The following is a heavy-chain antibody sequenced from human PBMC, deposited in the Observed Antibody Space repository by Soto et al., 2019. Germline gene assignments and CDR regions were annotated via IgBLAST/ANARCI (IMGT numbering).Heavy chain of an antibody. CDR3: ARDYYDGGASYGLEI. CDR2: INPNSGGA. CDR1: GYTFTGYY. D-gene: IGHD3-16*01. Sequence: QVHLVQSGAEVVKPGASVKVSCKASGYTFTGYYIHWVRQAPGQGLEWMGWINPNSGGANIAQKFKGWVTMTRDTSISTAYMELTRLNSNDTAVYYCARDYYDGGASYGLEIWGQGTKVTVAA. J-gene: IGHJ3*01. V-gene: IGHV1-2*04.